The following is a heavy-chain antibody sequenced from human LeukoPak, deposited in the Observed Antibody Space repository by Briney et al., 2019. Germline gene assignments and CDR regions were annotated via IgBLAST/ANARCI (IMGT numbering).Heavy chain of an antibody. CDR2: INHSGST. CDR3: ARVYSSSSGSYYYYYYMDV. D-gene: IGHD6-6*01. CDR1: GGSFSGYY. V-gene: IGHV4-34*01. J-gene: IGHJ6*03. Sequence: SETLSLTCAVYGGSFSGYYWSWIRQPPGKGLVWIGEINHSGSTNYNPSLKSRVTISVDTSKNQFSLKLSSVTAADTAVYYCARVYSSSSGSYYYYYYMDVWGKGTTVTVSS.